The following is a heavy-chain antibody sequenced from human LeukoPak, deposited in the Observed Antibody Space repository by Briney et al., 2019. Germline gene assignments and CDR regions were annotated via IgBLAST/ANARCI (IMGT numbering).Heavy chain of an antibody. CDR3: ARDGQWLGPFGY. CDR1: GYTFTSYA. J-gene: IGHJ4*02. Sequence: GASVKVSCKASGYTFTSYAMHWVRQAPGQRLEWMGWINAGNGNTKYSQKFQGRVTITRDTSASTAYMELSSLRSEDTAVYYCARDGQWLGPFGYWGQGTLVTVSS. V-gene: IGHV1-3*01. D-gene: IGHD6-19*01. CDR2: INAGNGNT.